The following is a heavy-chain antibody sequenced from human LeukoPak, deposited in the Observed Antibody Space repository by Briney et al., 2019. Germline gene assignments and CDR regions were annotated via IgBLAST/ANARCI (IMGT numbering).Heavy chain of an antibody. CDR3: ARDGACNTTRCFTYYYDY. D-gene: IGHD2-2*02. J-gene: IGHJ4*02. CDR1: GFTFSSYN. V-gene: IGHV3-21*01. CDR2: ISSSSSYI. Sequence: GGSLRLSCAASGFTFSSYNMNWVRQAPGKGLEWVSSISSSSSYIYYAKSVKGRFTISRDNAKNSLYLQMNSLRAEDTAVYYCARDGACNTTRCFTYYYDYWGQGTLVTVSS.